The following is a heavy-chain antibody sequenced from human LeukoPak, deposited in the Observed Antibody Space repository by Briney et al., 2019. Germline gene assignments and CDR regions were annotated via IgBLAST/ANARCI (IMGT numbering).Heavy chain of an antibody. CDR3: ARDWVYSGSYSFWFDP. CDR2: IIPIFGTA. V-gene: IGHV1-69*01. D-gene: IGHD1-26*01. CDR1: GGTFSSYA. Sequence: SSVKVSCKASGGTFSSYAISWVRQAPGQGLEWMGGIIPIFGTANYPHKLQGRVTITADESTSTAYMELSSLRSEDRAVYSGARDWVYSGSYSFWFDPWGQGTLVTVSS. J-gene: IGHJ5*02.